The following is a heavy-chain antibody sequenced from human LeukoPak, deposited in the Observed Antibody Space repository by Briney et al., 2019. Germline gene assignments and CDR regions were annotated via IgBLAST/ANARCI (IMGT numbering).Heavy chain of an antibody. J-gene: IGHJ4*02. CDR1: GGSVSSSSNY. CDR3: AREDRVGATTGSDH. V-gene: IGHV4-39*01. Sequence: SETLSLTCSVSGGSVSSSSNYWGWIRQPPGKGLEWIGSIYYSGSTYYNPSLKSRVAISVDTYKNQFSLKLTSVTAADTAVYYCAREDRVGATTGSDHWGQGTLVTVSS. CDR2: IYYSGST. D-gene: IGHD1-26*01.